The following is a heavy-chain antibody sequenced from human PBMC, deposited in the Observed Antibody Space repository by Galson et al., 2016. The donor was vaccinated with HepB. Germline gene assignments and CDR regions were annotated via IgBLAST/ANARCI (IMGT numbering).Heavy chain of an antibody. CDR2: ISYDGSNK. CDR1: GFTLNNFG. V-gene: IGHV3-30*03. Sequence: SLRLSCAASGFTLNNFGMHWVRQAPGKGLEWVAVISYDGSNKYYADSVKGRFTISRDNSKNTLYLQINSLRAEYTAVYYCASRGFYGSLDNWGQGTLVTVSS. D-gene: IGHD6-25*01. J-gene: IGHJ4*02. CDR3: ASRGFYGSLDN.